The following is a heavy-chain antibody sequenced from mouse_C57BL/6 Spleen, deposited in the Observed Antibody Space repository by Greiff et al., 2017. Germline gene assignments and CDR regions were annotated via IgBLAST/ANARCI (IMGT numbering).Heavy chain of an antibody. Sequence: VQLQQPGAELVMPGASVKLSCKASGYTFTSYWMHWVKQRPGQGLEWIGEIDPSDSYTNYNQKFKGKSTLTVDKSSSTAYMQLSSLTSEDSAVYYCARLGGSSLYYFDYWGQGTTLTVSS. CDR2: IDPSDSYT. CDR1: GYTFTSYW. CDR3: ARLGGSSLYYFDY. D-gene: IGHD1-1*01. J-gene: IGHJ2*01. V-gene: IGHV1-69*01.